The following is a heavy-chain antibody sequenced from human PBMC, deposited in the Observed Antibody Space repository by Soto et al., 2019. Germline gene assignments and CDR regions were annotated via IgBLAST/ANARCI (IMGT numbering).Heavy chain of an antibody. CDR2: IIPIYGTT. CDR3: ARGSLVVATKRLPGDYYYGMDV. CDR1: GATFSTLI. J-gene: IGHJ6*02. Sequence: SVKVSCKASGATFSTLIISWVRQAPGQGLEWMGGIIPIYGTTNYAQKFQGRVTITADESTSTAYMELSSLRSEDTAVYYCARGSLVVATKRLPGDYYYGMDVWGQGTTVTVSS. V-gene: IGHV1-69*13. D-gene: IGHD5-12*01.